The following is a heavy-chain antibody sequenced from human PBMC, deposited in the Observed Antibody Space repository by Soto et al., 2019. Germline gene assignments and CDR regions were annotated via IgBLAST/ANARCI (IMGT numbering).Heavy chain of an antibody. CDR2: IYSGGST. CDR3: ARDRAQIPSGGDI. V-gene: IGHV3-66*01. D-gene: IGHD2-2*01. CDR1: GFTVSSNY. J-gene: IGHJ3*02. Sequence: VQLVESGGGLVQPGGSLRLSCAASGFTVSSNYMSWVRQAPGKGLEWVSVIYSGGSTYYADSVKGRFTISRDNSKNTLYLQMNSLRAEDTAVYYCARDRAQIPSGGDIWGQGTMVTVSS.